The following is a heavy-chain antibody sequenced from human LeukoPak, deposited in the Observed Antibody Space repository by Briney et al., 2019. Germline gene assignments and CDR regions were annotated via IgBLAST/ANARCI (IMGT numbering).Heavy chain of an antibody. CDR2: IYYSGST. CDR1: GCTISSYY. J-gene: IGHJ4*02. V-gene: IGHV4-59*01. Sequence: SETLSLTCTVSGCTISSYYWSWIRQPPGKGLEWIGYIYYSGSTNYNASLKSGVTISVDTSKNQFSLKLSSVTAADTAVYYCAREGGYARSFDYWGQGTLVTVPS. D-gene: IGHD5-12*01. CDR3: AREGGYARSFDY.